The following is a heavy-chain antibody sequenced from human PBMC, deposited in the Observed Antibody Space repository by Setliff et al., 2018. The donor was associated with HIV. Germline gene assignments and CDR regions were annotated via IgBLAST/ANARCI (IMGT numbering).Heavy chain of an antibody. V-gene: IGHV4-4*07. D-gene: IGHD3-22*01. CDR2: IYISGST. CDR3: ARDYYYDSSGYRYFDY. CDR1: GGSISSYY. J-gene: IGHJ4*02. Sequence: PSETLSLTCTVSGGSISSYYWSWIRQPAGKGLEWIGHIYISGSTNYNPSFNSRVTMSVDTSKNQFSLRLTSVTAADTAVYYCARDYYYDSSGYRYFDYWGQGTLVTVSS.